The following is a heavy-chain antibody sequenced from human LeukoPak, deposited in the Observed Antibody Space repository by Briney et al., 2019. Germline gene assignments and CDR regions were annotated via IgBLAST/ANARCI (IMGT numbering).Heavy chain of an antibody. CDR1: GYIFTNHW. V-gene: IGHV5-51*01. J-gene: IGHJ4*02. D-gene: IGHD3-9*01. CDR3: ARGLTPSYFDY. CDR2: INPYDSDT. Sequence: GESLKISCQGSGYIFTNHWIAWVRQMPGKGLEWMGLINPYDSDTRYSQSSQGQVTISADKSSNTAYLQWSSLKASDTAMYYCARGLTPSYFDYWGQGTLVTVSS.